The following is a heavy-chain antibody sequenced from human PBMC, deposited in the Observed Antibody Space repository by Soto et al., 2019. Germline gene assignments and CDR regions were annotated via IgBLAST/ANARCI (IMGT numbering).Heavy chain of an antibody. D-gene: IGHD7-27*01. CDR3: ARWDRNWDKYAFDI. V-gene: IGHV1-2*04. J-gene: IGHJ3*02. Sequence: ASVKVSCKASGYTFTGYYMHWVRQAPGQGLEWMGWFNPNSGGTNYAQKFQGWVTMTRDTSISTAYMELSRLRSDDTAVYYCARWDRNWDKYAFDIWGQGTMVTVSS. CDR2: FNPNSGGT. CDR1: GYTFTGYY.